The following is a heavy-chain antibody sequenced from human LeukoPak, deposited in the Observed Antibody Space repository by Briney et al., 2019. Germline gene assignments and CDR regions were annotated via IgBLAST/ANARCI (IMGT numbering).Heavy chain of an antibody. CDR1: GFTFSSYS. CDR2: ISGSGGST. Sequence: GGSLRLSCAASGFTFSSYSMSWVRQAPGKGLEWVSAISGSGGSTYYADSVKGRFTISRDNSKNTLYLQMNSLRAEDTAVYYCAKDQSGYDTYDYWGQGTLVTVSS. CDR3: AKDQSGYDTYDY. D-gene: IGHD5-12*01. J-gene: IGHJ4*02. V-gene: IGHV3-23*01.